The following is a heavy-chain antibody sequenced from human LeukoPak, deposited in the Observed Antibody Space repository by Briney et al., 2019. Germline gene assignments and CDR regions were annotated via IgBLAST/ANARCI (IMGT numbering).Heavy chain of an antibody. Sequence: SETLSLTCTVSGGSISSGYYYWGWIRQPPGKGLVWIGNSYYSGTSYYNPSRKRRVTISVDTSKNQFSLKLSSVTAADTAVYYCASFHIGQYCSSTSCYRLRDAFDIWGQGTMVTVSS. CDR3: ASFHIGQYCSSTSCYRLRDAFDI. D-gene: IGHD2-2*01. J-gene: IGHJ3*02. V-gene: IGHV4-39*07. CDR2: SYYSGTS. CDR1: GGSISSGYYY.